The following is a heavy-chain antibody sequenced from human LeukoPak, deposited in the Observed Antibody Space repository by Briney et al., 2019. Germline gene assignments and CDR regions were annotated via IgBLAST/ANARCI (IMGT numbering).Heavy chain of an antibody. CDR2: ISSSSSYI. V-gene: IGHV3-21*01. Sequence: GGSLRLSCAASGFTFSSYSMNWVRQAPGEGLEWVSSISSSSSYIYYADSVKGRFTISRDNAKNSLYLQMNSLRAEDTAVYYCASGVPADDYWGQGTLVTVSS. D-gene: IGHD2-2*01. CDR1: GFTFSSYS. CDR3: ASGVPADDY. J-gene: IGHJ4*02.